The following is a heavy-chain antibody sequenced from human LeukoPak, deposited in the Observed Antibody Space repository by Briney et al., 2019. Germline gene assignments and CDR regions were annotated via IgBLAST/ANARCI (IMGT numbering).Heavy chain of an antibody. CDR2: ISYDGSNK. CDR1: GFTFSSYG. V-gene: IGHV3-30*03. J-gene: IGHJ4*02. CDR3: ARDKKGIDY. D-gene: IGHD3-10*01. Sequence: GGSLRLSCAASGFTFSSYGMHWVRQAPGKGLEWVAVISYDGSNKYYADSVKDRFTISRDNSKNTLYLQMNSLRAEDTAVYYCARDKKGIDYWGQGTLVTVSS.